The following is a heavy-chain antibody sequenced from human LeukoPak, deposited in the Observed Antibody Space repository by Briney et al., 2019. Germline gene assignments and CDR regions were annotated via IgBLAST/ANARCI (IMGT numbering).Heavy chain of an antibody. CDR3: ASLYFWSGYYAY. CDR1: GYTFTGYY. Sequence: ASVKVSCKASGYTFTGYYMHSVRQAPGQGLEWMGWINPNSGGTDYAQKFQGRVTMTRDTSISTAYMELSRLRSDDTAVYYCASLYFWSGYYAYWGQGTLVTVSS. D-gene: IGHD3-3*01. J-gene: IGHJ4*02. CDR2: INPNSGGT. V-gene: IGHV1-2*02.